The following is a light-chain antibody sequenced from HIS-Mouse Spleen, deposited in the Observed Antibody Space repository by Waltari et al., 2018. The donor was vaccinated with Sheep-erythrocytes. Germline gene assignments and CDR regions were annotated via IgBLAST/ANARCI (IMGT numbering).Light chain of an antibody. V-gene: IGKV1-27*01. Sequence: DIQMTQSPSSLSASVGDRVPITCRASQGIRNDLAWYQQKPGKVPKLLIYAASTLQSGVPARFSGSGSGTDFTLTISSLQPEDVATYYCQKYNSAPLTFGGGTKVEIK. CDR2: AAS. CDR3: QKYNSAPLT. J-gene: IGKJ4*01. CDR1: QGIRND.